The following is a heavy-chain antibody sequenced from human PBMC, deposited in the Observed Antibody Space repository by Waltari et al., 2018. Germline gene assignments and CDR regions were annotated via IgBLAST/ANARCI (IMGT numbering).Heavy chain of an antibody. CDR1: GGSISSYS. CDR2: IYTSGST. J-gene: IGHJ4*02. Sequence: QVQLQESGPGLVKPSETLSLTCTVSGGSISSYSWRWIRQPAGKGLEWIGRIYTSGSTYYNPSLKSRVTMSVDMSKNQFSLRLSSVTAADTAVYYCVREGQQLVTFDSWGQGTLVTVSS. CDR3: VREGQQLVTFDS. V-gene: IGHV4-4*07. D-gene: IGHD6-13*01.